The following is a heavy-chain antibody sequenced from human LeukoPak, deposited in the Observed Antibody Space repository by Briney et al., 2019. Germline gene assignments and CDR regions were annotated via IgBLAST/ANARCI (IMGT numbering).Heavy chain of an antibody. CDR3: ARWAGYGDS. CDR2: ISGSSGNI. CDR1: GFTFSSYG. V-gene: IGHV3-23*01. Sequence: GGSLRLSCEASGFTFSSYGITWVRQAPGKGLEWVSGISGSSGNIYYADSVKGRFTISRDGSKNTLYLQMNSLRVEDTAVYYCARWAGYGDSWGQGTLVTVSS. J-gene: IGHJ4*02. D-gene: IGHD5-12*01.